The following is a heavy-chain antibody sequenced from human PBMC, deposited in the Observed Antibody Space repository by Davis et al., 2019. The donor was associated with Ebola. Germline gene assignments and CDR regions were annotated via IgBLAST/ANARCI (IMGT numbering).Heavy chain of an antibody. CDR1: GGAISGNDYY. V-gene: IGHV4-39*01. CDR3: ARGHTYGSMVYGMDV. J-gene: IGHJ6*02. CDR2: MHYGGAT. D-gene: IGHD5-18*01. Sequence: MPSETLSLTCTVSGGAISGNDYYWTWIRQPPGKGLEWIGNMHYGGATYYNPSLKSRVSIFVDTSKNQFSMKLSSVTATDTAVYYCARGHTYGSMVYGMDVWGQGTTVTVSS.